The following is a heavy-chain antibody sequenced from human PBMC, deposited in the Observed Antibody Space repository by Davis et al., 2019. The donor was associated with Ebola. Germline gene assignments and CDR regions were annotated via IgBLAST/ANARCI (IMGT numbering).Heavy chain of an antibody. CDR3: AKDRASGSYYYGMDV. J-gene: IGHJ6*02. D-gene: IGHD1-26*01. Sequence: GESLKISCAASGFTFSSYAMHWVRQAPGKGLEWVAVISYDGSNKYYADSVKGRFTISRDNSKNTLYLQMNSLRAEDTAVYYCAKDRASGSYYYGMDVWGQGTTVTVSS. V-gene: IGHV3-30*04. CDR2: ISYDGSNK. CDR1: GFTFSSYA.